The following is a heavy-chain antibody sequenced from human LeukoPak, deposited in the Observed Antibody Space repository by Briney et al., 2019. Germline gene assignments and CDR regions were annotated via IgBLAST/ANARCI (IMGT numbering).Heavy chain of an antibody. CDR2: ISYDGSDK. D-gene: IGHD2-8*02. V-gene: IGHV3-30*18. CDR3: AKPGYCSSVTGCLNWFDP. J-gene: IGHJ5*02. CDR1: GFTFSRNA. Sequence: PGRSLRLSCVASGFTFSRNAMHWVRQAPGKGPEWVAIISYDGSDKYYADSVKGRFTISRDNSKNTLYLQMNSLRAEDTAVYYCAKPGYCSSVTGCLNWFDPWGQGTLVIVSS.